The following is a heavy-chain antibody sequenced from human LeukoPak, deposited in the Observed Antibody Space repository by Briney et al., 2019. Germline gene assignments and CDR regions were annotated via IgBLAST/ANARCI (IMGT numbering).Heavy chain of an antibody. Sequence: GGSLRLSCAASGFTLSSYAMSWVRQGPGKGLEWVSAISVSGNTYHADSVKGRFTISRDSYKNTLYLQMNSLRAEDAAVYYCAKAPVTTCSGAYCYTFVYWGQGTLVTVSS. CDR2: ISVSGNT. D-gene: IGHD2-15*01. CDR3: AKAPVTTCSGAYCYTFVY. J-gene: IGHJ4*02. CDR1: GFTLSSYA. V-gene: IGHV3-23*01.